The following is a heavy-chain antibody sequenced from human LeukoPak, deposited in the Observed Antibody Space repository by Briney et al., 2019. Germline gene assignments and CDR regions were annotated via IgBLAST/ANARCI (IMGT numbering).Heavy chain of an antibody. CDR1: GFTFSSNA. Sequence: EGSLRLSCAASGFTFSSNAMHWVRQAPGKGLEWVAIISYDGTNKYYADSVKGRFTVSRVNSKNTLYLHMNSLRAEDTAVYYCARSIFGVVLMPLDFDYWGQGTLVTVSS. J-gene: IGHJ4*02. CDR2: ISYDGTNK. D-gene: IGHD3-3*01. V-gene: IGHV3-30*01. CDR3: ARSIFGVVLMPLDFDY.